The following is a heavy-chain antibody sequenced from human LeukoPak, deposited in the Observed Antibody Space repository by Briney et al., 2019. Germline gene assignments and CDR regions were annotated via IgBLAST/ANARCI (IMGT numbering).Heavy chain of an antibody. CDR3: ARHTSSWYSASSSGMDV. D-gene: IGHD6-13*01. CDR2: IYPGDSDA. Sequence: GESLKISCEGSGYRFTNYWIAWVRQMPGKGLEWMGFIYPGDSDARYSPSFQGRVTISADKSINTVYLQWNSLKASDSAMYYCARHTSSWYSASSSGMDVWGQGTTVTVSS. V-gene: IGHV5-51*01. CDR1: GYRFTNYW. J-gene: IGHJ6*02.